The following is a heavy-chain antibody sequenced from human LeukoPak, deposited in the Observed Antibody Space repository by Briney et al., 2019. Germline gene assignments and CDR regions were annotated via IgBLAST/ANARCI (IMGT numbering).Heavy chain of an antibody. CDR2: MNPKSGNT. J-gene: IGHJ5*02. Sequence: ASVKVSCKASGYTFTNYDINWVRQATGQGPEWMGWMNPKSGNTGYAQKFQGRVTMTRNTSISTAYMELSSLRSDDTAVYYCARDQDIVVAVAALRQREMGGFDPWGQGTLVTVSS. D-gene: IGHD2-15*01. CDR1: GYTFTNYD. V-gene: IGHV1-8*01. CDR3: ARDQDIVVAVAALRQREMGGFDP.